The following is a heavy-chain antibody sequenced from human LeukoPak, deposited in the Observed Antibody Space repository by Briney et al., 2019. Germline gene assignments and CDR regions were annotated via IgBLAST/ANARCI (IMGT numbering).Heavy chain of an antibody. CDR1: GFTFSDYY. CDR2: ISSSGSTI. J-gene: IGHJ4*02. D-gene: IGHD7-27*01. CDR3: AKDGGLWVSAHWGDS. Sequence: GGSLRLSCAASGFTFSDYYMSWIRQAPGKGLEWVSYISSSGSTIYYADSVKGRFTVSRDDSKNTLYLQMNSLRAEDTAVYYCAKDGGLWVSAHWGDSWGRGTLVTVSS. V-gene: IGHV3-11*01.